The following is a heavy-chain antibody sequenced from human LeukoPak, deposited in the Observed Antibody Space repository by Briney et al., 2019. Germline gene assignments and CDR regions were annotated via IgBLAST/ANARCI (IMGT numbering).Heavy chain of an antibody. V-gene: IGHV4-34*01. CDR3: AKSYDGKIVPFDN. CDR1: GGSSSGYY. J-gene: IGHJ4*02. D-gene: IGHD4-23*01. Sequence: PSETLSLTCAVYGGSSSGYYWSWIRQPPGKGLEWIGEINHSGSTNYNPSLKSRVTISLDVSKNQFSLKLTSVTAADTAVYYCAKSYDGKIVPFDNWGQGALVAVSS. CDR2: INHSGST.